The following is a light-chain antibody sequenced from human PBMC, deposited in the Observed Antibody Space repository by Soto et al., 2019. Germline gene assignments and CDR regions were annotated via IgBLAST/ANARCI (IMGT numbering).Light chain of an antibody. CDR3: QHYKDYSWT. V-gene: IGKV1-5*03. CDR1: QSISRW. J-gene: IGKJ1*01. CDR2: TTS. Sequence: DIHLTQSPSTLSASVGDRITITCRASQSISRWSAWYQQKPGKAHKLLIYTTSSLESGVPSRFSGSGSGTKFTLTISSLQPDDFATYYCQHYKDYSWTFGQGTKVEIK.